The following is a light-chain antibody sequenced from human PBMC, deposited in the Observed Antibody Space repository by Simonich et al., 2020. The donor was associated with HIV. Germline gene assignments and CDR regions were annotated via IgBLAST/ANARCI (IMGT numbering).Light chain of an antibody. J-gene: IGLJ2*01. CDR1: SSDVGGYNY. Sequence: QSALTQPPSASGSPGQSVTISCTGTSSDVGGYNYVSWYQQHPGKAPKLMIYDVSNRPSGVSDRFSGSKSGNTASLTISGLQAEDEAEYYCSSYTSSSTRIFGGGTKLTVL. V-gene: IGLV2-14*03. CDR3: SSYTSSSTRI. CDR2: DVS.